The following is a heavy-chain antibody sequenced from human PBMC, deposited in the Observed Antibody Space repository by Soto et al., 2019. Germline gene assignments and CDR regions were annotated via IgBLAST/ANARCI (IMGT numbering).Heavy chain of an antibody. CDR3: ARGQFWGIMITFGGVMLDY. CDR1: GGSFSGYY. J-gene: IGHJ4*02. V-gene: IGHV4-34*01. CDR2: INHSGST. Sequence: SETLSLTCAVYGGSFSGYYWSWIRQPPGKGLEWIGEINHSGSTNYNPSLKSRVTISVDTSKNQFSLKLSSVTAADTAVYYCARGQFWGIMITFGGVMLDYWGQGTLVTVSS. D-gene: IGHD3-16*01.